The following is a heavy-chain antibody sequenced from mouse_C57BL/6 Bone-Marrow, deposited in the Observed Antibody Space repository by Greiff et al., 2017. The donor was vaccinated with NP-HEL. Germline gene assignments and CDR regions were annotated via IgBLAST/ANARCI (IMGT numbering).Heavy chain of an antibody. CDR2: IDPSDSYT. CDR3: ARSLSFYYAMDY. D-gene: IGHD6-5*01. J-gene: IGHJ4*01. CDR1: GYTFTSYW. Sequence: VQLQQPGAELVKPGASVKLSCKASGYTFTSYWMQWVKQRPGQGLEWIGEIDPSDSYTNYNQKFKGKATLTVDTSSSPAYMQLSSLTSEDSAVYYCARSLSFYYAMDYWGQGTSVTVSS. V-gene: IGHV1-50*01.